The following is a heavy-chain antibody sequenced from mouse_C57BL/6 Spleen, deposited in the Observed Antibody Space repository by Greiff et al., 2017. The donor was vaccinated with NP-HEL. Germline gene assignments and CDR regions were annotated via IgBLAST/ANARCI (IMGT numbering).Heavy chain of an antibody. Sequence: EVQLQESGPELVKPGASVKISCKASGYTFTDYYMNWVKQSHGKSLEWIGDINPNNGGTSYNQKFKGKATLTVDKSSSTAYMELRSLTSEDSAVYYCARDTPNYFDYWGQGTTLTVSS. CDR2: INPNNGGT. CDR3: ARDTPNYFDY. V-gene: IGHV1-26*01. CDR1: GYTFTDYY. J-gene: IGHJ2*01.